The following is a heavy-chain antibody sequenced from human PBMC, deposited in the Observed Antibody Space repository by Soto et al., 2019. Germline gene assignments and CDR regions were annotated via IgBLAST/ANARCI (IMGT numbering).Heavy chain of an antibody. Sequence: SVKVSCKASGYTFTSYGISWVRQAPGQGLEWMGWISAYNGNTNYAQKLQGRVTMTTDTSTSTAYMELRSLRSDDTAVYYCARYRAAAGTHWFDPWGQGTLVTVSS. D-gene: IGHD6-13*01. CDR2: ISAYNGNT. CDR3: ARYRAAAGTHWFDP. J-gene: IGHJ5*02. CDR1: GYTFTSYG. V-gene: IGHV1-18*04.